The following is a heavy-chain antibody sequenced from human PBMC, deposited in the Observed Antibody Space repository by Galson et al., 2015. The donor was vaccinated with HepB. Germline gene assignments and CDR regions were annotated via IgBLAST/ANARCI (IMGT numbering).Heavy chain of an antibody. CDR1: GGTFSNSA. Sequence: SVKVSCKASGGTFSNSAFSWVRQAPGQGLEWMGGIIPIFGTPNHPQKFQGRVSISADESTSTVYMELSSLRSEDTAVYYCARALRSGGDCWGQGTLVTVSS. CDR2: IIPIFGTP. V-gene: IGHV1-69*13. D-gene: IGHD2-21*01. CDR3: ARALRSGGDC. J-gene: IGHJ4*02.